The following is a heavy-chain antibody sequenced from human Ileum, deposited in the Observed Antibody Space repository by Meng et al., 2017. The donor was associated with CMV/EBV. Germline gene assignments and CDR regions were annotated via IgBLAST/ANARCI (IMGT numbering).Heavy chain of an antibody. CDR3: ARMQSWIDP. Sequence: GSLRLSCTVSAYSISSGNHWGWIRQPPGKGPEWIGSINRGGSTYYNPSLKSRVTISVDTSKNQLSLKLSSVTATDTAMYYCARMQSWIDPWGQGTLVTVSS. V-gene: IGHV4-38-2*02. J-gene: IGHJ5*02. CDR2: INRGGST. CDR1: AYSISSGNH.